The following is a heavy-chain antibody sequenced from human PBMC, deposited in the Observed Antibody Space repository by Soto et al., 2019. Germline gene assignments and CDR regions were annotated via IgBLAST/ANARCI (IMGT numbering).Heavy chain of an antibody. Sequence: GGSLRLSCAASGFAFSSYAMHWVRQAPGKGLEWVAVISYDGSNKYYADYVKGRFTISRDNSKNTLYLQMNSLRAEDTAVYYCARGPAYYDFWSGYYILSNYYYGMDVWGQGTTVTVSS. J-gene: IGHJ6*02. CDR1: GFAFSSYA. CDR2: ISYDGSNK. D-gene: IGHD3-3*01. V-gene: IGHV3-30-3*01. CDR3: ARGPAYYDFWSGYYILSNYYYGMDV.